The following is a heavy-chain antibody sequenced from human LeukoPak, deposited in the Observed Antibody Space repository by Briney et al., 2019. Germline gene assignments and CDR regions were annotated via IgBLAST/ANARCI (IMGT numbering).Heavy chain of an antibody. J-gene: IGHJ4*02. Sequence: ASVKVSCRASGYTFTNSGINWVRQAPGQGLEWMGWIGAYKGNANYAPKLQGRVTLTTDTSTSTAFMELSSLRSDDTAVYYCARSAYYYDTSAYADDFDSWGQGTLVTVSS. CDR3: ARSAYYYDTSAYADDFDS. CDR2: IGAYKGNA. V-gene: IGHV1-18*01. CDR1: GYTFTNSG. D-gene: IGHD3-22*01.